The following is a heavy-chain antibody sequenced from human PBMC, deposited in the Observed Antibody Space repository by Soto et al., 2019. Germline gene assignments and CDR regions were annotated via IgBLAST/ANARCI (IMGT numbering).Heavy chain of an antibody. CDR1: GFTFSSYA. V-gene: IGHV3-23*01. J-gene: IGHJ6*02. D-gene: IGHD3-3*01. CDR2: ISGSGGST. Sequence: EVQLLESGGGLVQPGGSLRLSCAASGFTFSSYAMSWVRQAPGKGLEWVSAISGSGGSTYYAGSVKGRFTVSRDNSKNTLDLPMNSKGAEDTAVYYCAKDLEFDFWSGYYTGGVMDVWGQGTTVTVSS. CDR3: AKDLEFDFWSGYYTGGVMDV.